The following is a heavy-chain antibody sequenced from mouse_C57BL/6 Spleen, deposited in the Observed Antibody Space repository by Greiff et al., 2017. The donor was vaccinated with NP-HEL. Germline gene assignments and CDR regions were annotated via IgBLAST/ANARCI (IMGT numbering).Heavy chain of an antibody. CDR1: GYAFSSSW. D-gene: IGHD2-3*01. CDR3: ARDDGYYQGGFAY. Sequence: VQLQQSGPELVKPGASVKISCKASGYAFSSSWMNWVKQRPGKGLEWIGRIYPGDGDTNYNGKFKGKATLTADKSSSTAYMELSSLTSDDSAVYFCARDDGYYQGGFAYWGQGTLVTVSA. J-gene: IGHJ3*01. CDR2: IYPGDGDT. V-gene: IGHV1-82*01.